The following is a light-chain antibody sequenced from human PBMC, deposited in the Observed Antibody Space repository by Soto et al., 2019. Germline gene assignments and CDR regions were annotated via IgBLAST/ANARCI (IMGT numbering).Light chain of an antibody. CDR1: QSVSSY. J-gene: IGKJ4*01. Sequence: EMVLTRSPATLSLSPLERGTVSFMASQSVSSYLAWYQQKPGQAPRLLIYDASNRATGIPARFSGSGSGTDFTLTISSLEAEDFAVYCWQQGSSALTFGGGTKVDIK. CDR3: QQGSSALT. CDR2: DAS. V-gene: IGKV3-11*01.